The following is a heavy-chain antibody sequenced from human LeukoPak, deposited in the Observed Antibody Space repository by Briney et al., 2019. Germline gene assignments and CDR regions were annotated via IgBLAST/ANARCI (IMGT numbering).Heavy chain of an antibody. CDR1: GGSFSGYY. V-gene: IGHV4-34*01. D-gene: IGHD1-26*01. Sequence: SETLSLTCAAYGGSFSGYYWSWIRQPPGKGLEWIGEINHSGSTNYNPSLKSRVTISVDTSKNQFSLKLSSVTAADTAVYYCAGPGIGVDYWGQGTLVTVSS. J-gene: IGHJ4*02. CDR2: INHSGST. CDR3: AGPGIGVDY.